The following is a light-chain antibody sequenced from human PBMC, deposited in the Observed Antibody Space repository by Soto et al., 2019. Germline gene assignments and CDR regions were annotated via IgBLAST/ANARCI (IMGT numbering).Light chain of an antibody. Sequence: DIVMTQSPDSLAVSLGERATINCKSSQSVLYSSNNKNYLAWYQQKPGQPPKLLIYWASTRESGVPDRFSGSGSGTDFTLTISSLQAEDVAAYYCQQYYSRPLTFGGGTKVEIK. CDR2: WAS. V-gene: IGKV4-1*01. J-gene: IGKJ4*01. CDR3: QQYYSRPLT. CDR1: QSVLYSSNNKNY.